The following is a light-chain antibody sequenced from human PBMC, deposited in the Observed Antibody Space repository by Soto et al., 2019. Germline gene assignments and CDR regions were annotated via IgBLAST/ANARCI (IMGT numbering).Light chain of an antibody. J-gene: IGKJ1*01. V-gene: IGKV1-5*01. CDR3: QQYNSYSPT. CDR1: QSISSW. Sequence: DIQMTQSPSTLSASVGDRVTITCRASQSISSWLAWYQRKPGKAPKLLIYDASSLESGVPSRFSGSGSGTEFTLTISSLQPDDFATYYCQQYNSYSPTFGQGIRWIS. CDR2: DAS.